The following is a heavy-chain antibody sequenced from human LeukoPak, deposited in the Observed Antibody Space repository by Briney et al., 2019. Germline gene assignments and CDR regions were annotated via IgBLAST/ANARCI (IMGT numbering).Heavy chain of an antibody. CDR2: IYPGDSDT. CDR1: GYSFTSYW. D-gene: IGHD2-2*01. Sequence: GESLKISCKGSGYSFTSYWIGWVRQMAGKGLEWMGIIYPGDSDTRYSPSFQGQVTISADKSISTAYLQGSSLKPSDPAMYYCARLGGYCRSTSCYAGRFDPWGQGTLVTVSS. CDR3: ARLGGYCRSTSCYAGRFDP. J-gene: IGHJ5*02. V-gene: IGHV5-51*01.